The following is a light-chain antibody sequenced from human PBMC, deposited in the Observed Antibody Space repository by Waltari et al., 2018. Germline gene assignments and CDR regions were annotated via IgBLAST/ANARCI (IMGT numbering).Light chain of an antibody. CDR1: QGIRRW. J-gene: IGKJ4*01. Sequence: DIQMTQSPPSVSASVGDRVTIPCRASQGIRRWLSWYQQRPGKAPKLLIYAASKLQSGVPSRFSGSDSGTEFTLTISSLQPEDVATYYCQEANSFPLTFGGGTKVEI. CDR2: AAS. CDR3: QEANSFPLT. V-gene: IGKV1-12*01.